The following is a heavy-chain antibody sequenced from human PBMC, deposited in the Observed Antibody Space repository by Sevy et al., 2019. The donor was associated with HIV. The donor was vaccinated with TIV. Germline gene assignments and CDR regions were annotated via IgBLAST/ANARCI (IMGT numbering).Heavy chain of an antibody. CDR1: GFTFSSYA. J-gene: IGHJ3*02. CDR2: ISGPGGTT. Sequence: GGSLRLSCAASGFTFSSYAMSWVRQAPGKGLEWVSSISGPGGTTYYADSVKGRFTISRDNSKNTLHLQMNSLTADDSGVYYCAKGDEPATDYGDYVPNAFDIWGQGTMVTVSS. V-gene: IGHV3-23*01. CDR3: AKGDEPATDYGDYVPNAFDI. D-gene: IGHD4-17*01.